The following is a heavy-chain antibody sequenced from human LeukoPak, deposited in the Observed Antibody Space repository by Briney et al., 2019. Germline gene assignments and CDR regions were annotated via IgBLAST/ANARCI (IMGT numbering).Heavy chain of an antibody. J-gene: IGHJ4*02. CDR3: AREDIAVAGMIDY. V-gene: IGHV1-18*01. CDR1: GYTFTSYG. CDR2: ISAYNGDT. D-gene: IGHD6-19*01. Sequence: ASVKVSCKASGYTFTSYGISWMRQAPGQGLEWMGWISAYNGDTKYAQQLQGRVTMTTDTSTSTAYMELRGLRSDDTAVYYCAREDIAVAGMIDYWGQGTLVTVSS.